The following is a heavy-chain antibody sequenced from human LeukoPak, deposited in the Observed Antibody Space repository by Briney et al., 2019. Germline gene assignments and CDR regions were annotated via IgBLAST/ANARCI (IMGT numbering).Heavy chain of an antibody. D-gene: IGHD7-27*01. CDR2: IYHSGST. CDR1: GYSTSSGYY. CDR3: ARGTDANWGFNYYYMDV. V-gene: IGHV4-38-2*01. J-gene: IGHJ6*03. Sequence: SETLSLTCAVSGYSTSSGYYWGWIRQPPGKGLEWIGSIYHSGSTYYNPSLKSRVTISVDTSKNQFSLKLSSVTAADTAVYYCARGTDANWGFNYYYMDVWGKGTTVTVSS.